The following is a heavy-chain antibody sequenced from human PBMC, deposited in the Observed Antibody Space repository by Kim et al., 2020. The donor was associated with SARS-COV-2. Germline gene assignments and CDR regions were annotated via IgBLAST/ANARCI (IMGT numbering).Heavy chain of an antibody. Sequence: NYTPPPKTRGTISVDTSKNQFSLKLSSVTAADTAVYYWARSGTMMYYFDYWGQGTLVTVSS. V-gene: IGHV4-34*01. CDR3: ARSGTMMYYFDY. J-gene: IGHJ4*02. D-gene: IGHD3-22*01.